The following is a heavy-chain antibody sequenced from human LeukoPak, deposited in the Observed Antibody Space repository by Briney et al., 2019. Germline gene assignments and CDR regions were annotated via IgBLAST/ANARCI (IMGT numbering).Heavy chain of an antibody. J-gene: IGHJ6*02. D-gene: IGHD3-3*01. CDR2: ISYDGSNK. V-gene: IGHV3-30*04. CDR3: ARDMAEGPWKYYDFWSGYYSNTYGMDV. CDR1: GFTFSSYA. Sequence: GGSLRLSCAASGFTFSSYAMHWVRQAPGKGLEWVAVISYDGSNKYYADSVKGRFTISRDNSKNTLYLQMNSLRAEDTAVYYCARDMAEGPWKYYDFWSGYYSNTYGMDVWGQGTTVTVSS.